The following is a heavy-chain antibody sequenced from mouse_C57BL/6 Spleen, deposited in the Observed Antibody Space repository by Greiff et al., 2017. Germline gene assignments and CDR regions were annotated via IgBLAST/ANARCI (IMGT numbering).Heavy chain of an antibody. V-gene: IGHV1-64*01. CDR1: GYTFTSYW. D-gene: IGHD2-2*01. CDR3: ARRYGYDEAMDY. CDR2: IHPNSGST. Sequence: QVQLQQPGAELVKPGASVKLSCKASGYTFTSYWMHWVKQRPGQGLVWIGMIHPNSGSTNYNEKFKSKATLTVDKSSSTAYMQLSSLTSEDSAVYYCARRYGYDEAMDYWGQGTSVTVSS. J-gene: IGHJ4*01.